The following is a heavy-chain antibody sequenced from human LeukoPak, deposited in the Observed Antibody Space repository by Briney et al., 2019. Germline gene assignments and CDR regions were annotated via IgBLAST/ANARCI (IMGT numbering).Heavy chain of an antibody. V-gene: IGHV1-18*01. Sequence: ASVKVSCKASGYTFTSYGISWVRQAPGQGLEWMGWISAYNGNTNYAQKLQGRVTMTTDTSTSTAYMELRSLRSDDTAVYYCARDQGDIVVVPAANAFDIWGQGTMVTVSS. J-gene: IGHJ3*02. CDR2: ISAYNGNT. CDR1: GYTFTSYG. D-gene: IGHD2-2*01. CDR3: ARDQGDIVVVPAANAFDI.